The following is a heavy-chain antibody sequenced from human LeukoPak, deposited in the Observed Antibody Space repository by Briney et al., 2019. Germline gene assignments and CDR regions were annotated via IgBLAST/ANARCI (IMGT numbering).Heavy chain of an antibody. Sequence: GGSLRLSCAASGFTFSSYSMNWVRQAPGKGLEWVSYISSSSSTIYYADSVKGRFTISRDNAKNSLYLQMNSLRAEDTAVYYCASPTTVTTGGGYYYYYMDVWGKGTTVTVS. D-gene: IGHD4-17*01. CDR2: ISSSSSTI. CDR1: GFTFSSYS. CDR3: ASPTTVTTGGGYYYYYMDV. V-gene: IGHV3-48*01. J-gene: IGHJ6*03.